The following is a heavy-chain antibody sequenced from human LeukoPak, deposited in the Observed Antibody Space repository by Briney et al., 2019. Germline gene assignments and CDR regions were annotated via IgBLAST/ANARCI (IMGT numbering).Heavy chain of an antibody. CDR3: ARDGTLYEGYYYGLDY. D-gene: IGHD3-22*01. V-gene: IGHV3-74*01. CDR1: GFTFNDYW. Sequence: PGGSLRLSCTASGFTFNDYWMHWVRQAPGKGLVWMSRIDGDGTSISYTDSVKGRFTISRDNAKNSLYLQMNSLRAEDTAVYYCARDGTLYEGYYYGLDYWGQGSLVTVSS. J-gene: IGHJ4*02. CDR2: IDGDGTSI.